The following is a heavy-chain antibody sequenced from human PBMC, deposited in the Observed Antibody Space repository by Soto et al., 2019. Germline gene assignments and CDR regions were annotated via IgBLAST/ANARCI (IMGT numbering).Heavy chain of an antibody. CDR3: ARDGNRGYDMDV. D-gene: IGHD1-1*01. CDR2: ISNTSRTK. CDR1: GFDFSKYN. Sequence: EVQVVESGGGLIQPGGSLRLSCAGSGFDFSKYNMDWVRQAPGKGLEWISYISNTSRTKFYEDSVKGRFTISRDNARNSLFLEMNSLRDEDTAVYYCARDGNRGYDMDVWGQGTTVTVSS. V-gene: IGHV3-48*02. J-gene: IGHJ6*02.